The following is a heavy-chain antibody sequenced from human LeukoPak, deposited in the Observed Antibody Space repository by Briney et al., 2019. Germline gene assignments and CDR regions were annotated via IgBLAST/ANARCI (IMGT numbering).Heavy chain of an antibody. CDR3: AKGQWLDYFDY. CDR2: IQYDGSNK. D-gene: IGHD6-19*01. J-gene: IGHJ4*02. CDR1: GFAFSNYG. V-gene: IGHV3-30*02. Sequence: GGSLRLSCAASGFAFSNYGLHWVRQAPGKGLEWVAFIQYDGSNKFHTDSVKGRFTISRDNSKNTLFLQMNSLRAEDTAVYYCAKGQWLDYFDYWGQGTLVTVSS.